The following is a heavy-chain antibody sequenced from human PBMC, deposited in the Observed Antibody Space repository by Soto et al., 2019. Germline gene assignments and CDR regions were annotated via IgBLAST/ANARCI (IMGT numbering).Heavy chain of an antibody. D-gene: IGHD2-2*01. Sequence: EVQLVESGGGLVQPGGSLRLSCAASGFTFSSYWMSWVRQAPGKGLEWVANIKQDGSEKYYVDSVKGRFTISRDNAKNSLYLQMNSLRAEDTAVYYCARTPGMLVVPAAHFDYWGQGTLVTVSS. CDR2: IKQDGSEK. CDR3: ARTPGMLVVPAAHFDY. CDR1: GFTFSSYW. J-gene: IGHJ4*02. V-gene: IGHV3-7*01.